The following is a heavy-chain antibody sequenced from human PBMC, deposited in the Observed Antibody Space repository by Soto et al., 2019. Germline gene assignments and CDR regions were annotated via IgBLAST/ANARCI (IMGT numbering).Heavy chain of an antibody. D-gene: IGHD1-1*01. V-gene: IGHV3-21*01. CDR1: GFTFSSSS. CDR2: ISSSSSYI. J-gene: IGHJ4*02. Sequence: SLRLSCTASGFTFSSSSINLVRHAPGKGLEWVSSISSSSSYIYYANSVKDRFTISRAKAKNSLYLQMNSLRAEDTAVYYCASPFVSSGYWGQGTLVNVSS. CDR3: ASPFVSSGY.